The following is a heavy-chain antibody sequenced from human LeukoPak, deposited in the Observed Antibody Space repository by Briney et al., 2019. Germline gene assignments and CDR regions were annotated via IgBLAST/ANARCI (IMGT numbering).Heavy chain of an antibody. Sequence: GETLRLSCAASGFTFTNFGMSWVRQAPGKGLNWVSAISAGGASIYYADSVKGRFTISRDNSKNTLYLQMNSLRAEDTAVYYCARESGYYDILTGYSVHYYYMDVWGKGTTVTISS. CDR2: ISAGGASI. V-gene: IGHV3-23*01. J-gene: IGHJ6*03. D-gene: IGHD3-9*01. CDR1: GFTFTNFG. CDR3: ARESGYYDILTGYSVHYYYMDV.